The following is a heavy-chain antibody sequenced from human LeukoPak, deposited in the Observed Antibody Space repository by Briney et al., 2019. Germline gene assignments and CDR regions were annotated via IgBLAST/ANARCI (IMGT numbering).Heavy chain of an antibody. CDR3: ARFSVGGTYYPNY. CDR2: NYPGDSDT. V-gene: IGHV5-51*01. CDR1: GYIFTTSW. J-gene: IGHJ4*02. Sequence: GESLQISCQGPGYIFTTSWIGWVRPLHGKGLEWMGINYPGDSDTRYSPSFQGQVTISADKSISTAYLQWSSLKASDTAMYYCARFSVGGTYYPNYWGQGTLVSVSS. D-gene: IGHD1-26*01.